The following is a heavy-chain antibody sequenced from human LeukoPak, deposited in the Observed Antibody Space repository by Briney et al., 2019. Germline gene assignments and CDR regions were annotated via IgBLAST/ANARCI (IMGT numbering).Heavy chain of an antibody. CDR1: GFTFSSYA. CDR3: ASRYYGSGSYFRFAY. CDR2: ISGSGGST. Sequence: GSLRLSCAASGFTFSSYAMSWVRQAPGKGLEWVSAISGSGGSTYYADSVKGRFTISRDNSKNTLYLQMNSLRAEDTAVYYCASRYYGSGSYFRFAYWGQGTLVTVSS. J-gene: IGHJ4*02. V-gene: IGHV3-23*01. D-gene: IGHD3-10*01.